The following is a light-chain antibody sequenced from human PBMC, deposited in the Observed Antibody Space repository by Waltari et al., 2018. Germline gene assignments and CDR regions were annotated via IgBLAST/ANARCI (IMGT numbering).Light chain of an antibody. CDR3: QQYYTSPQT. CDR2: WAS. Sequence: DVVMTQSPDSLAVSLGERATINCKSSQSVLYSSNNKNYLAWFPKKPGQPPKLLIYWASTRESGVPDRFSGSGSGTDFTLTISSLQAEDVAVYYCQQYYTSPQTFGQGTKLEIK. CDR1: QSVLYSSNNKNY. V-gene: IGKV4-1*01. J-gene: IGKJ2*01.